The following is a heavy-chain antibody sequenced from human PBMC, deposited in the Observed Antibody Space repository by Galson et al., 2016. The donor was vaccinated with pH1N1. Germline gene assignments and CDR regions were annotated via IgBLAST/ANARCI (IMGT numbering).Heavy chain of an antibody. V-gene: IGHV3-23*01. CDR1: GFTFSKYA. CDR2: ISGSGSNA. D-gene: IGHD3-22*01. J-gene: IGHJ4*02. Sequence: SLRLSCAASGFTFSKYAMTWVRQAPGKGLEWVSGISGSGSNANYADSVKGRFTIFRDNSKDALSLQMSSLRAEDTAVYYCAKGYYRDSSGYSIFDSWGQGTLVAVSS. CDR3: AKGYYRDSSGYSIFDS.